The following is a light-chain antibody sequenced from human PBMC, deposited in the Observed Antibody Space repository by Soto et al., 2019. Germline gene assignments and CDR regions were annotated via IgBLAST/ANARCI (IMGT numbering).Light chain of an antibody. CDR1: SNDVGAYNY. J-gene: IGLJ3*02. V-gene: IGLV2-8*01. CDR2: EVN. Sequence: QSALTQPPSASVSRGQSVTISCTGTSNDVGAYNYVSWYQQYPGKAPKLMIYEVNKRPSGVPDRLSGSKSGKTASLTVSVLQSADEADYHCTSYAGSNIGVFGGGTKLTVL. CDR3: TSYAGSNIGV.